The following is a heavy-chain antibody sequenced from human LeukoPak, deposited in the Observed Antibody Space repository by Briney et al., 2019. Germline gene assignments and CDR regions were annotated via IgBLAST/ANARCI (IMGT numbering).Heavy chain of an antibody. CDR1: GDSVSGSSYY. J-gene: IGHJ4*02. CDR2: IYYSGST. D-gene: IGHD3-22*01. CDR3: ARHLLHFYDSSGYYS. Sequence: SETLSLTCTASGDSVSGSSYYWGWIRQPPGKGLEWIGSIYYSGSTYYNPSLKSRVTISVDTSKNQFSLKLSSVTAADTAVYYCARHLLHFYDSSGYYSWGQGTLVTVSS. V-gene: IGHV4-39*01.